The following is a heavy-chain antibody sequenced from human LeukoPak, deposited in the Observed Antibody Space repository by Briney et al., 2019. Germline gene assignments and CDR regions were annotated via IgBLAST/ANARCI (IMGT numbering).Heavy chain of an antibody. V-gene: IGHV1-3*03. CDR1: GYTFTSYA. CDR3: ATTGIHILTGYQEGAFDF. CDR2: INAGNGNT. Sequence: GASVKVSCKASGYTFTSYAMHWVRQAPGQRLEWMGWINAGNGNTKYSQEFQGRVTITADESTNTAYMELSSLRSEDTAVYYCATTGIHILTGYQEGAFDFWGQGTLVTVSS. D-gene: IGHD3-9*01. J-gene: IGHJ4*02.